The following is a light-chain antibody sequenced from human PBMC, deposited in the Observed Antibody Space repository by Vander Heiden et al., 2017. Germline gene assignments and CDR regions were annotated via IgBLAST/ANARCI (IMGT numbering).Light chain of an antibody. CDR3: AAWDDSRNGWV. V-gene: IGLV1-44*01. CDR1: SSNIGSNT. CDR2: SNN. Sequence: SVLTRPPPLSWTPWQRVTISCSGSSSNIGSNTVNWYQQLPVTAPKLLIYSNNQRPSGVPDRFSGSKSGTSASLAISGLQSEDEADYYCAAWDDSRNGWVFGGGTKLTVL. J-gene: IGLJ3*02.